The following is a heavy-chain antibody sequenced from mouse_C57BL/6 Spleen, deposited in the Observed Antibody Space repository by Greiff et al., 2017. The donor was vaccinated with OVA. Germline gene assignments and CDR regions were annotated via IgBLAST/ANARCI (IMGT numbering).Heavy chain of an antibody. V-gene: IGHV3-5*01. J-gene: IGHJ2*01. Sequence: EVKLMESGPGLVKPSQTVFLTCTVTGISITTGNYRWSWIRQFPGNKLEWIGYIYYSGTITYNPSLTSRTTITRDTPKNQFFLEMNSLTAEDTATYYCARGGYYGSVFDYWGQGTTLTVSS. CDR1: GISITTGNYR. CDR2: IYYSGTI. D-gene: IGHD1-1*01. CDR3: ARGGYYGSVFDY.